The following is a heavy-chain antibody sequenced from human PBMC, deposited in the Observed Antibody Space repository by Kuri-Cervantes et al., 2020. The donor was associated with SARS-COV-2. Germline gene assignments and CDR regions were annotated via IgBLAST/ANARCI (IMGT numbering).Heavy chain of an antibody. CDR3: ARVSSSGWYRFDP. Sequence: ESLKISCAVYGGSFSGYYWSWIRQPPGKGLEWIGYIYYSGSTNYNPSLKSRVTISVDTSKNQFSLKLSSATAADTAVYYCARVSSSGWYRFDPWGQGTLVTVSS. CDR2: IYYSGST. CDR1: GGSFSGYY. J-gene: IGHJ5*02. V-gene: IGHV4-59*01. D-gene: IGHD6-19*01.